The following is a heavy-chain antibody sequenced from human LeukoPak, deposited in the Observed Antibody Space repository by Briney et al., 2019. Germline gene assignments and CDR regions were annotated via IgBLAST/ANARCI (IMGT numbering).Heavy chain of an antibody. CDR1: GFTFRNYE. J-gene: IGHJ4*02. CDR3: VRYSGTYKRVFDY. D-gene: IGHD1-26*01. V-gene: IGHV3-48*03. Sequence: QPGGSLRLSCVASGFTFRNYEMNWVRQAPGKGLQWVSYISSSGTTIYYADSVKGRFTISRDNAKNSLYLQMDSLRAEDTAVYYCVRYSGTYKRVFDYWGQGTLVTVSS. CDR2: ISSSGTTI.